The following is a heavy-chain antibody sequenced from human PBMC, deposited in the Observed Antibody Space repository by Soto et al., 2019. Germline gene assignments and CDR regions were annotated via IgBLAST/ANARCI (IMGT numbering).Heavy chain of an antibody. CDR2: IYYSGST. V-gene: IGHV4-59*08. D-gene: IGHD6-13*01. Sequence: QVQLQESGPGLVKPSETLSLTCTVSGDSISSYYWSWIRQPPGKGLEWIGYIYYSGSTNYDPSLTGRVTIGVDRSKTQFSLKLNSVTAADTAVYYCARHGSSSWQEPPGVQHWGQGTLVTVSS. CDR1: GDSISSYY. CDR3: ARHGSSSWQEPPGVQH. J-gene: IGHJ1*01.